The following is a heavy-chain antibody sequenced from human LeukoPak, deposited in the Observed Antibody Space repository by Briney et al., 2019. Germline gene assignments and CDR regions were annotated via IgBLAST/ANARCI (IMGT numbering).Heavy chain of an antibody. V-gene: IGHV4-38-2*02. Sequence: SETLSLTCTVSGYSISSGYYWGWIRLPPGKGLEWIGIINHSGSTFCNTSLKSRVTISVDTSKNQFSLKLSSVTAADTAVYYCARVVPAAQSDYWGQGTLVTVSS. D-gene: IGHD2-2*01. CDR3: ARVVPAAQSDY. CDR1: GYSISSGYY. J-gene: IGHJ4*02. CDR2: INHSGST.